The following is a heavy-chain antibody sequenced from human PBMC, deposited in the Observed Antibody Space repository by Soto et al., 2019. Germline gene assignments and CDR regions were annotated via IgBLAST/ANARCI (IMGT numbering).Heavy chain of an antibody. J-gene: IGHJ4*02. CDR2: ISYDGSNK. D-gene: IGHD4-17*01. CDR3: ARETRRGTTVTTAIGVYFDY. CDR1: GFTFSSYG. V-gene: IGHV3-30*03. Sequence: PGGSLRLSCAASGFTFSSYGMHWVRQAPGKGLEWVAVISYDGSNKYYADSVKGRFTISRDNSKNTLYLQMNSLSAEDTAVYYCARETRRGTTVTTAIGVYFDYWGQGTLVTVSS.